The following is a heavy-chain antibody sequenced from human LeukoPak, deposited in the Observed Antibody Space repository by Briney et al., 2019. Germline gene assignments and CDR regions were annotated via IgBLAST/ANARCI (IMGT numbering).Heavy chain of an antibody. Sequence: QSGGSLRLSCAASGFTVSSNYMSWVRQAPGKGLEWVSVIYSGGSTYYADSVKGRFTISRDNSKNTLYLQMNSLRAEDTAVYYCARGGRAARWWYYYYMDVWGKGTTVTISS. CDR3: ARGGRAARWWYYYYMDV. V-gene: IGHV3-53*01. J-gene: IGHJ6*03. D-gene: IGHD2-15*01. CDR2: IYSGGST. CDR1: GFTVSSNY.